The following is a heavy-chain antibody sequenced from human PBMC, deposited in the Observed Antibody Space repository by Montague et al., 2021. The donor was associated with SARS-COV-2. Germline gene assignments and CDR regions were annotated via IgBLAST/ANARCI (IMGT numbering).Heavy chain of an antibody. Sequence: TLSLTCSVSGDSIGSGSYYWSWIRRAAGEGLEWIGRIYTSGRTDYNPSLINRVIISLDTSKNQFSLKLRSLTTADTGVYYCARAPEDYGTFGYWGQGIPVIVSS. CDR2: IYTSGRT. J-gene: IGHJ4*02. CDR1: GDSIGSGSYY. D-gene: IGHD4-17*01. V-gene: IGHV4-61*02. CDR3: ARAPEDYGTFGY.